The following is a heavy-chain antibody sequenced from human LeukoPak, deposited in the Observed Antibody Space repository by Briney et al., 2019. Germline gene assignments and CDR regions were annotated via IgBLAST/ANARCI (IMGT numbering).Heavy chain of an antibody. CDR1: GFPFRSYS. Sequence: KHWGSLRPSWAASGFPFRSYSINLVRQAPGEGLEWVSSISSSSSYIYYADSVKGRFTISRDNSKNTLYLQMNSLRAEDTAVYYCAKLSGDGGLDAFDIWGQGTMVTVSS. CDR2: ISSSSSYI. CDR3: AKLSGDGGLDAFDI. V-gene: IGHV3-21*01. D-gene: IGHD7-27*01. J-gene: IGHJ3*02.